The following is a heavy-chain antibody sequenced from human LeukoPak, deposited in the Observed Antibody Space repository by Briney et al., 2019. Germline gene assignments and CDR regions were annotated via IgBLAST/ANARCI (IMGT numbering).Heavy chain of an antibody. CDR2: IKQDGSEK. CDR3: AGGQYSSSWYGIRYYYYMDV. D-gene: IGHD6-13*01. V-gene: IGHV3-7*01. J-gene: IGHJ6*03. Sequence: PGGSLRLSCAASGFTFSSYWMSWVRQAPGKGLEWVANIKQDGSEKYYVDSVKGRFTISRDNAKNSLYLQMNSLRAEDTAVYYCAGGQYSSSWYGIRYYYYMDVWGKGTTVTVSS. CDR1: GFTFSSYW.